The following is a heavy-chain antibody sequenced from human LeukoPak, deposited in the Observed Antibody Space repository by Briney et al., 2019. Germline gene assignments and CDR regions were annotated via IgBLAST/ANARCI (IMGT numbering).Heavy chain of an antibody. Sequence: SETLSLTCTVSGGSISSYYWSWIRQPPGKGLEWIGYIYYSGSTNSNPSLKSRVTISVDTSKNQFSLKLSSVTAADTAVYYCARDYLADGMDVWGQGTTVTVSS. CDR1: GGSISSYY. CDR3: ARDYLADGMDV. V-gene: IGHV4-59*01. CDR2: IYYSGST. D-gene: IGHD6-19*01. J-gene: IGHJ6*02.